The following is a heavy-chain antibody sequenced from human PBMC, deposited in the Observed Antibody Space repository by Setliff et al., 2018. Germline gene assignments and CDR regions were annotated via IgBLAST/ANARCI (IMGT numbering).Heavy chain of an antibody. Sequence: PSETLSLTCTVSGDSISSRRSYWGWFRQPAGKGLEWIGQIYTSWSTNYNPSLKSRVTISLDTSKNQFSLNLRSVTAADTAVYYCARAISGWYSAHYYYMDVWGKGTTVTVSS. CDR3: ARAISGWYSAHYYYMDV. V-gene: IGHV4-61*09. CDR2: IYTSWST. D-gene: IGHD6-19*01. CDR1: GDSISSRRSY. J-gene: IGHJ6*03.